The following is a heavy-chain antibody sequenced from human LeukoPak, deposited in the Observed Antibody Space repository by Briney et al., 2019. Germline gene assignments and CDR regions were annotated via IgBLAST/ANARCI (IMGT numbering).Heavy chain of an antibody. CDR2: ISSSSTTR. CDR1: GFIFSTFS. J-gene: IGHJ3*02. V-gene: IGHV3-48*01. CDR3: ARDGRHYYGSGNYYSKDAFDI. Sequence: GGSLRLSCEASGFIFSTFSMNWVRQAPGKGLEWVSYISSSSTTRYYADSVKGRFTISRDNAKNSLFLQMNSLRVEDTAVYYCARDGRHYYGSGNYYSKDAFDIWGQGTMVTVSS. D-gene: IGHD3-10*01.